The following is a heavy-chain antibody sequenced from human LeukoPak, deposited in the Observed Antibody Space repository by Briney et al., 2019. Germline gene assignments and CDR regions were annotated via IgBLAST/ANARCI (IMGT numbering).Heavy chain of an antibody. CDR3: ARRVRGAGWFDP. CDR2: INHSGST. J-gene: IGHJ5*02. V-gene: IGHV4-34*01. Sequence: SETLSLTCAVYGASFSGYYWSWIRQPPGKGLEWIGEINHSGSTNYNPSLKSRVTISVDTSKNQFSLKLSSVTAADTAVYYCARRVRGAGWFDPWGQGTLVTVSS. D-gene: IGHD1-26*01. CDR1: GASFSGYY.